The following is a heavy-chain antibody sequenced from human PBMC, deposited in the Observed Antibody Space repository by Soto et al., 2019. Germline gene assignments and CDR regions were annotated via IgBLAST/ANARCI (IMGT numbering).Heavy chain of an antibody. CDR1: GASISGFY. V-gene: IGHV4-4*07. Sequence: SETLSVTCTVSGASISGFYWSWIRKSAWKGLEWIGRIYATGTTDYNPSLKSRVMMSVDTSKKQFSLKLRPVTAADTAVYYCVRDGTKTLRDWFDPWGQGILVTVSS. D-gene: IGHD1-1*01. CDR2: IYATGTT. CDR3: VRDGTKTLRDWFDP. J-gene: IGHJ5*02.